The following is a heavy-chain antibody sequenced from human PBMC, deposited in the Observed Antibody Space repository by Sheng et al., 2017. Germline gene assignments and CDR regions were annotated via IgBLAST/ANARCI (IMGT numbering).Heavy chain of an antibody. CDR2: IYTSGST. CDR1: GGSISSYY. Sequence: QVQLQESGPGLVKPSETLSLTCTVSGGSISSYYWSWIRQPAGKGLEWIGRIYTSGSTNYNPSLKSRVTMSVDTSKNQFSLKLSSVTAADTAVYYCARGGSSGWYGPSYYYYYMDVWGKGTTVTVSS. J-gene: IGHJ6*03. D-gene: IGHD6-19*01. CDR3: ARGGSSGWYGPSYYYYYMDV. V-gene: IGHV4-4*07.